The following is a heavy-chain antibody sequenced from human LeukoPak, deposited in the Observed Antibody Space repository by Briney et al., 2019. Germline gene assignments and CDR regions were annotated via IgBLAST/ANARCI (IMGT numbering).Heavy chain of an antibody. CDR2: IYNSGGYT. Sequence: PGGXXXXSCAVSGFSFSNYAMSWVRQAPGKGLEWISAIYNSGGYTYYLDSVKGRFTISRDNSRNTLYLQMSSLRAEDTAVYYCAGHHFGSGNYYKFWGQGTLVTVSS. D-gene: IGHD3-10*01. J-gene: IGHJ4*02. CDR3: AGHHFGSGNYYKF. CDR1: GFSFSNYA. V-gene: IGHV3-23*01.